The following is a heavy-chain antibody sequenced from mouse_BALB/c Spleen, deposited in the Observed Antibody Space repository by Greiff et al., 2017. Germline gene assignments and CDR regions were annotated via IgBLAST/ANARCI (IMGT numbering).Heavy chain of an antibody. J-gene: IGHJ1*01. Sequence: EVKLMESGPSLVKPSQTLSLTCSVTGDSITSGYWNWIRKFPGNKLEYMGYISYSGSTYYNPSLKSRISITRDTSKNQYYLQLNSVTTEDTATYYCARYDGATAAPYFDVWGAGTTVTVSS. CDR2: ISYSGST. CDR3: ARYDGATAAPYFDV. CDR1: GDSITSGY. V-gene: IGHV3-8*02. D-gene: IGHD1-2*01.